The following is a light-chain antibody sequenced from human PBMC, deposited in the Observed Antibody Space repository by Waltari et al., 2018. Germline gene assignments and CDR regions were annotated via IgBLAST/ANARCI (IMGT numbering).Light chain of an antibody. CDR1: QSVLYSSNNQNC. J-gene: IGKJ1*01. Sequence: DIVMTQSPDSLAVSLGERATINCKSSQSVLYSSNNQNCLAWYQQKPGQPPKLLIYWASTRESGVPDRFSGSGSGTDFTLTISSLQAEDVAVYYCHQYYRSPWTFGQGTKVEI. CDR3: HQYYRSPWT. V-gene: IGKV4-1*01. CDR2: WAS.